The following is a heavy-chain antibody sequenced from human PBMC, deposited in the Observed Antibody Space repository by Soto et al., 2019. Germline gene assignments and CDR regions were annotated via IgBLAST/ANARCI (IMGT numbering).Heavy chain of an antibody. D-gene: IGHD3-9*01. CDR2: ISAYNGNT. V-gene: IGHV1-18*01. CDR1: GYTFTIYG. CDR3: ASAGLRYFDWLLSDP. J-gene: IGHJ5*02. Sequence: ASLKVSCKASGYTFTIYGISWVRQAPGQGLEWMGWISAYNGNTNYAQKLQGRVTMTTDTSTSTAYMELRSLRSDDTAVYYCASAGLRYFDWLLSDPWGQGTLVTVSS.